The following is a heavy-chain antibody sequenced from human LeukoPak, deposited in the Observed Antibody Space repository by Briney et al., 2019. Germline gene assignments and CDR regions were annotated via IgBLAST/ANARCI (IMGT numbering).Heavy chain of an antibody. CDR3: ARSPRQPGGYDFWSGYYTGLDY. Sequence: GGSLRLSCAASGFTFSSYSMNWVRQAPGKGLEWVSSISSSSSYIYYADSVKGRFTISRDNAKNSLYLQMNSLRAEDTAVYYCARSPRQPGGYDFWSGYYTGLDYWGQGTLVTVSS. J-gene: IGHJ4*02. V-gene: IGHV3-21*01. CDR1: GFTFSSYS. CDR2: ISSSSSYI. D-gene: IGHD3-3*01.